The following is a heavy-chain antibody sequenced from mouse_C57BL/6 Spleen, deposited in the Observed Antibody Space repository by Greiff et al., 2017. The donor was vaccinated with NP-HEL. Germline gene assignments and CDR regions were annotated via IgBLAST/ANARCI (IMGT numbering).Heavy chain of an antibody. CDR1: GYTFTDYY. Sequence: QVQLKQSGAELVRPGASVKLSCKASGYTFTDYYINWVKQRPGQGLEWIARIYPGSGNTYYNEKFKGKATLTAEKSSSTAYMQLSSLTSEDSAVYFCARVVTTYMDYWGQGTSVTVSS. CDR2: IYPGSGNT. D-gene: IGHD2-2*01. J-gene: IGHJ4*01. V-gene: IGHV1-76*01. CDR3: ARVVTTYMDY.